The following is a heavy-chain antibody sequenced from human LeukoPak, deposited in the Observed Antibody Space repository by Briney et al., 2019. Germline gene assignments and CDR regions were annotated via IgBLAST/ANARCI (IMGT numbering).Heavy chain of an antibody. Sequence: GGSLRLSCAASGFTFDDYAMHWVRQAPGKGLEWVSGISWNSGSIGYADSVKGRFTISRDNAKNSLYLQMNSLRAEDTALYYCAKVQTSYYYDSSGYPYDYWGQGTLVTVSS. J-gene: IGHJ4*02. V-gene: IGHV3-9*01. CDR1: GFTFDDYA. D-gene: IGHD3-22*01. CDR3: AKVQTSYYYDSSGYPYDY. CDR2: ISWNSGSI.